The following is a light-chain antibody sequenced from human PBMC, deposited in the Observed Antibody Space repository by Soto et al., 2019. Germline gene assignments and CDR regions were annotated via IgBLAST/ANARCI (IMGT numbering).Light chain of an antibody. CDR3: QQSYSTPIT. CDR2: DAS. J-gene: IGKJ5*01. CDR1: QAIDTF. Sequence: IQLTQSASSLSASVGDRVTLTCRASQAIDTFLAWYQQKPGKAPKPLIYDASTLQSGVPSRFSGSGSGTDFTLTISSLQPQDFATYYCQQSYSTPITFGQGTRLEIK. V-gene: IGKV1-39*01.